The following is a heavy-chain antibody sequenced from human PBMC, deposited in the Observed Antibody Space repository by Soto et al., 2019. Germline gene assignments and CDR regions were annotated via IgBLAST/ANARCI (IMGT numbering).Heavy chain of an antibody. Sequence: SETLSLTCTVSGGSISSGDYYWSWIRQPPEKGLEWIGYIYYSGSTYYNPSLKSRVTISVDTSKNQFSLKLSSVTAADTAVYYCARAPGDYGRWFDPWGQGTLVTVSS. CDR3: ARAPGDYGRWFDP. J-gene: IGHJ5*02. V-gene: IGHV4-30-4*01. CDR2: IYYSGST. CDR1: GGSISSGDYY. D-gene: IGHD4-17*01.